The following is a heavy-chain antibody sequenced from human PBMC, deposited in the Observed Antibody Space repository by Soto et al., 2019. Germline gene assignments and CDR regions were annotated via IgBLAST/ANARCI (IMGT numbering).Heavy chain of an antibody. V-gene: IGHV1-3*01. CDR2: INSGKGNK. D-gene: IGHD2-2*01. Sequence: QVQLVQSGAGVKKAGASVKVSCKASGYTFTSYAMHWGSQPPGKRFKGWGWINSGKGNKKYSQKFHGRVTITRDTSASTAYMELSSLRSEDTAVYYCAYCSSTSCYPGYYYYYMDVWGKGTTVTVSS. CDR3: AYCSSTSCYPGYYYYYMDV. J-gene: IGHJ6*03. CDR1: GYTFTSYA.